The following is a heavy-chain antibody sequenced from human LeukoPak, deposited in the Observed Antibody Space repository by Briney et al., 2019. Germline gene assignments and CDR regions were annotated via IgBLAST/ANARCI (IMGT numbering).Heavy chain of an antibody. V-gene: IGHV4-4*07. J-gene: IGHJ3*02. CDR3: ARDLAYYYDSSGYSDALDI. CDR1: GGSISSYY. CDR2: IYTSGST. D-gene: IGHD3-22*01. Sequence: PSETLSLTCTVSGGSISSYYWSWIRQPAGKGLEWIGRIYTSGSTNYNPSLKSRVTMSVDTSKNQFSLKLSSVTAADTAVYYCARDLAYYYDSSGYSDALDIWGQGTMVTVSS.